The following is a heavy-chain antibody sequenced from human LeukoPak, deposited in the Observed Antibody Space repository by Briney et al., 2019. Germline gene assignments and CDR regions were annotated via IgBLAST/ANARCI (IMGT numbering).Heavy chain of an antibody. D-gene: IGHD3-9*01. V-gene: IGHV3-30*02. CDR2: IRYDGRNK. J-gene: IGHJ4*02. CDR3: AKGLHYNILTGFRREYYFDS. CDR1: EFSVGSNY. Sequence: GGSLRLSCAASEFSVGSNYMTWVRQAPGKGLEWVAFIRYDGRNKYYADSVKGRFTISRDNSKNTLYVQMNSLRAEDTAIYYCAKGLHYNILTGFRREYYFDSWGQGTLVTVSS.